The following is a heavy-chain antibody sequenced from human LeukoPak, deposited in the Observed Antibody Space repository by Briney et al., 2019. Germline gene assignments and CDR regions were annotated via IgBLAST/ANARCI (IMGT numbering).Heavy chain of an antibody. CDR3: ATERVTTPGFEAFGL. CDR1: GLSLNNHD. V-gene: IGHV3-13*01. D-gene: IGHD1/OR15-1a*01. Sequence: GGSLRLSCAASGLSLNNHDMHWVRQVTGKGLEWVSGIGTGGDTYYSNSVKGRFTISREGATNSLYLQMNSLSAEDMAVYYCATERVTTPGFEAFGLWGQGTMVTVSS. J-gene: IGHJ3*01. CDR2: IGTGGDT.